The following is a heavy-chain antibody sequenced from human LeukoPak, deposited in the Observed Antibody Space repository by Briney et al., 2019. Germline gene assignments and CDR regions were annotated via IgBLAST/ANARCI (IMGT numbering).Heavy chain of an antibody. Sequence: GGSLRLSCAASGFTFSNAWMNWVRQAPGKGLEWVGRIKSRTDGGTTDYAAPVKGRFTISRDDSKNTLYLQMNSLKTEDTAVYYCTTAGNYGSGTNPYYWGQGTLVTVSS. J-gene: IGHJ4*02. CDR3: TTAGNYGSGTNPYY. CDR1: GFTFSNAW. V-gene: IGHV3-15*07. CDR2: IKSRTDGGTT. D-gene: IGHD3-10*01.